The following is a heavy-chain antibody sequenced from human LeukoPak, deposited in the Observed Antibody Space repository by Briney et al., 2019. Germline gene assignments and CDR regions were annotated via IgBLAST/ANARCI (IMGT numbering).Heavy chain of an antibody. CDR3: ARDSDYFPNWSDP. CDR2: IKQDGSEK. J-gene: IGHJ5*02. CDR1: GFTFSSYW. Sequence: GGSLRLSCAASGFTFSSYWMSWVRQAPGKGLEWVANIKQDGSEKYYVDSVKGRFTISRDNAKNSLYLQMNSLRAEDTAVYYCARDSDYFPNWSDPWGQGTLVTVSS. V-gene: IGHV3-7*01. D-gene: IGHD2/OR15-2a*01.